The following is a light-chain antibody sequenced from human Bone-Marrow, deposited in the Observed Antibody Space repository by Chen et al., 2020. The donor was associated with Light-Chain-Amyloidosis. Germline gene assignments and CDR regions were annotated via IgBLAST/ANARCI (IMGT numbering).Light chain of an antibody. CDR2: EVN. Sequence: QSALTQPASVSGSPGQSITISCTGTSSDVGRHDLVSWYQQHPGKAPQLVIYEVNKRPSGASDRFSGSKSGNTASLTISGLQAEDEADYHCCSDAGGSTWVFGGGTKLTVL. CDR3: CSDAGGSTWV. J-gene: IGLJ3*02. CDR1: SSDVGRHDL. V-gene: IGLV2-23*02.